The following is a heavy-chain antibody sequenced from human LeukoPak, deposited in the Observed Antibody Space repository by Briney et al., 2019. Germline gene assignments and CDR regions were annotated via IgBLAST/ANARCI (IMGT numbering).Heavy chain of an antibody. V-gene: IGHV3-48*03. J-gene: IGHJ4*02. Sequence: GGSLRLSCAASGFTFSSYEMNWVRQAPGKGLEWVSYISSSANTIYYADSVKGRFTISRDNAKNSLYLQMNSLRAEDTAVYYCARDGAVTNGRYFDYWGQGTLVTVSS. CDR2: ISSSANTI. CDR3: ARDGAVTNGRYFDY. D-gene: IGHD4-17*01. CDR1: GFTFSSYE.